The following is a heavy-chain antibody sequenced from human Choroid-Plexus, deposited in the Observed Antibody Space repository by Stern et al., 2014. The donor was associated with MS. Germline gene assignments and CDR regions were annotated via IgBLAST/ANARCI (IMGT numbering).Heavy chain of an antibody. CDR2: INPNTGGT. D-gene: IGHD3-3*01. J-gene: IGHJ6*02. CDR3: ARDQRGITIFGVVTDYYYLGMDV. CDR1: GYIFTGYY. V-gene: IGHV1-2*02. Sequence: VQLVQSGAEVKKRGASVKVSCKTSGYIFTGYYIHWVRQAPGQGLEWMAWINPNTGGTKYAQKVQGRVTMSRDTSISTAYVELSSLTSDDTAVYYCARDQRGITIFGVVTDYYYLGMDVWGQGTTVTVSS.